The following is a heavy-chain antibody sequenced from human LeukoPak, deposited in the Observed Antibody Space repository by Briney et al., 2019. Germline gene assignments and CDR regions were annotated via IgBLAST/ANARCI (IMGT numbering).Heavy chain of an antibody. CDR2: IYSGGST. J-gene: IGHJ6*03. D-gene: IGHD4-17*01. V-gene: IGHV3-53*01. CDR3: ARVKITWDYGDYYYYYYMDV. Sequence: GGSLRLSCAASGFTVSSNYMSWVRQAPGKGLEWVSAIYSGGSTYYADSVKGRFTISRDNSKNTLYLQMISLRAEDTAVYYCARVKITWDYGDYYYYYYMDVWGKGTTVTVSS. CDR1: GFTVSSNY.